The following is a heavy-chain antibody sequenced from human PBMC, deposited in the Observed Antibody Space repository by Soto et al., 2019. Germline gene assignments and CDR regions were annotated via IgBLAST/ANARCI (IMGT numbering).Heavy chain of an antibody. CDR1: GGSFSVYC. J-gene: IGHJ5*02. CDR3: ARGKGGSYSHWFDP. CDR2: INHSEST. D-gene: IGHD1-26*01. Sequence: QVQLQQWGAGLLKPSEPLSLTCAVYGGSFSVYCWSWIRRPPGKGLGWIGEINHSESTNYNPSLKSRVTISGDTSKNQLSLKLNSVTAADTAVYYCARGKGGSYSHWFDPWGQGTLVTVSS. V-gene: IGHV4-34*01.